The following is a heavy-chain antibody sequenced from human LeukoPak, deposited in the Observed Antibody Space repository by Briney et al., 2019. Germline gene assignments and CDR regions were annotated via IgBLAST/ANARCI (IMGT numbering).Heavy chain of an antibody. CDR1: GGSFSGYY. CDR2: IYYSGST. D-gene: IGHD3-22*01. V-gene: IGHV4-59*08. Sequence: SETLSLTCAVYGGSFSGYYWSWIRQPPGKGLEWIGYIYYSGSTNYNPSLKSRVTISVDTSKNQFSLKLSSVTAADTAVYYCARLWYYDSSFFDYWGQGTLVTVSS. J-gene: IGHJ4*02. CDR3: ARLWYYDSSFFDY.